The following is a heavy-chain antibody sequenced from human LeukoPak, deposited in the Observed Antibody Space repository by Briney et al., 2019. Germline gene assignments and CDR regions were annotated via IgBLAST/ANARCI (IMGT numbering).Heavy chain of an antibody. V-gene: IGHV5-51*01. CDR2: IYPGDSDT. Sequence: GESLKISCKGSGYSFTSYWIGWVRQMPGKGREWIGIIYPGDSDTRYSPSFQGQVTISADKSISTAYLQWSSLKASDTAMYYCARHEGLFSGYDWYYGMDVWGQGTTVTVSS. CDR1: GYSFTSYW. D-gene: IGHD5-12*01. J-gene: IGHJ6*02. CDR3: ARHEGLFSGYDWYYGMDV.